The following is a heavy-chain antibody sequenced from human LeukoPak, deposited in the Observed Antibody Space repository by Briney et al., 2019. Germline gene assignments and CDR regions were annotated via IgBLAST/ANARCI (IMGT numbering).Heavy chain of an antibody. Sequence: SLRLSWAGSGFTFSSYWMHWGRQAPGEGLGWVSGISWNSGSIGYADSVKGRFTISRDNAKNSLYLQMNSLRAEDMALYYCARDSVVRVERADYWGQGTLVTVSS. J-gene: IGHJ4*02. V-gene: IGHV3-9*03. CDR1: GFTFSSYW. CDR2: ISWNSGSI. CDR3: ARDSVVRVERADY. D-gene: IGHD3-3*01.